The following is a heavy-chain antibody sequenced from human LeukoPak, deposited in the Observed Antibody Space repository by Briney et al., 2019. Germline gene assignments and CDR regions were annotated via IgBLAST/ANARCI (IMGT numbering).Heavy chain of an antibody. J-gene: IGHJ4*02. D-gene: IGHD6-13*01. CDR3: ARSRRIAAAAQLFDY. CDR2: IIPIFGTA. CDR1: GGTFSSYA. V-gene: IGHV1-69*13. Sequence: ASVKVSCKASGGTFSSYAISWVRQAPGQGLEWMGGIIPIFGTANYAQKFQGRVTITADESTSTAYMELRSLRSDDTAVYYCARSRRIAAAAQLFDYWGQGTLVTVSS.